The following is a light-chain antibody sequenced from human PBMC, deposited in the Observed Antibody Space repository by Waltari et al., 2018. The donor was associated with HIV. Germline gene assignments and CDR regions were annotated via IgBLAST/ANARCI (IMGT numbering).Light chain of an antibody. Sequence: SYELTQPPSVSVSPGQTASITCSGDKLGDKYACWYQQKPGQSPVLVIYQDSTRPSWIPGRFSGSNSGNTATLTISGTQAMDEADYYCQAWDSSTVVFGGGTKLTVL. CDR1: KLGDKY. CDR3: QAWDSSTVV. V-gene: IGLV3-1*01. CDR2: QDS. J-gene: IGLJ2*01.